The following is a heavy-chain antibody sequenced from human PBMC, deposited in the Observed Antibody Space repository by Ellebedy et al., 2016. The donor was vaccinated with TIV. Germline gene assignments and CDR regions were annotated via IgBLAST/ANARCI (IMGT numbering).Heavy chain of an antibody. Sequence: LRLSCTVSGDSISSGDYHWSWIRQSPGKGLEWIGYIYHSGSVDYNPSLKSRVTISADTSKNQFSLRLSSVTATDSGVYYCVRGCSVSCYYYWALDVWGQGTTVTVSS. J-gene: IGHJ6*02. CDR3: VRGCSVSCYYYWALDV. V-gene: IGHV4-30-4*01. CDR2: IYHSGSV. CDR1: GDSISSGDYH. D-gene: IGHD2-15*01.